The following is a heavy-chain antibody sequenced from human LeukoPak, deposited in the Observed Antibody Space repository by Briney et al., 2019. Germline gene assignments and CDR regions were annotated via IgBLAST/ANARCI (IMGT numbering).Heavy chain of an antibody. CDR3: AKEVLLWFGSQYSHFDC. Sequence: GGSLRLSCAASGFTFNSYGMHWVRQAPGKGLEWVAVISYDGSNKYYADSVKGRFTISRDNSKNTLYLQMNSLRAEDTAVYYCAKEVLLWFGSQYSHFDCWGQGTLVTVSS. V-gene: IGHV3-30*18. CDR2: ISYDGSNK. CDR1: GFTFNSYG. J-gene: IGHJ4*02. D-gene: IGHD3-10*01.